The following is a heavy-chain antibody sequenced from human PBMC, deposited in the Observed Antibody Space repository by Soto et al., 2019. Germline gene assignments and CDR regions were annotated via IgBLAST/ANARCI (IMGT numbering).Heavy chain of an antibody. J-gene: IGHJ4*02. CDR2: IYYRGNT. CDR1: GGSIGTYY. V-gene: IGHV4-59*08. Sequence: QVQLQESGPGLVKPSETLSLTCTVSGGSIGTYYWSWIRQPPGKGLEWIGYIYYRGNTDYNPSLKSRVTISLATPKNQFSLKLSSVTAADTAVYYCARHPGYYDILTGYTTYYFDYWGQGILVTVSS. D-gene: IGHD3-9*01. CDR3: ARHPGYYDILTGYTTYYFDY.